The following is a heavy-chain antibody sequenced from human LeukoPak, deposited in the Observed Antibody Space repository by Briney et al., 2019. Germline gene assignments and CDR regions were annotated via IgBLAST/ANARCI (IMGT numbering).Heavy chain of an antibody. CDR1: GCTLTELS. Sequence: ASVKVSCKVSGCTLTELSMHWVRQAPGKGLEWMGGFDPEDGETIYAQKFQGRVTMTEDTSTDTAYMELSSLRSEDTAVYYCATSSANYGGHSFDIWGQGTMVTVSS. J-gene: IGHJ3*02. CDR3: ATSSANYGGHSFDI. CDR2: FDPEDGET. V-gene: IGHV1-24*01. D-gene: IGHD4-23*01.